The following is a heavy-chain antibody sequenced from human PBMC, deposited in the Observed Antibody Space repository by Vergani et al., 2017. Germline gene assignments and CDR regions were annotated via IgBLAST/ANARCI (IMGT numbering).Heavy chain of an antibody. Sequence: EVQLLESGGGLVKPGGSLRLSCAASGFTFSSYAMSWVRQALGKGLEWVSAISGSGGSTYYADSGKGRFTISRDNSKNTLYLQMNSLRAEDTAVYYCAKAGTGYSSGWYPNWGQGTLVTVSS. D-gene: IGHD6-19*01. CDR3: AKAGTGYSSGWYPN. V-gene: IGHV3-23*01. J-gene: IGHJ4*02. CDR1: GFTFSSYA. CDR2: ISGSGGST.